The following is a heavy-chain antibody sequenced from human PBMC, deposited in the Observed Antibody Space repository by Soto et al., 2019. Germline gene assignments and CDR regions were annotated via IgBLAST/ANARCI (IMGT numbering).Heavy chain of an antibody. J-gene: IGHJ3*02. Sequence: SVKVSCKASGGTFSSYAISWVRQAPGQGLEWMGGIIPIFGTANYAQKFQGRVTITADESTSTAYMELSSLRSEDTAVYYCASKGYYHDAFDIWGQGTMVTVSS. CDR1: GGTFSSYA. CDR2: IIPIFGTA. CDR3: ASKGYYHDAFDI. V-gene: IGHV1-69*13. D-gene: IGHD3-22*01.